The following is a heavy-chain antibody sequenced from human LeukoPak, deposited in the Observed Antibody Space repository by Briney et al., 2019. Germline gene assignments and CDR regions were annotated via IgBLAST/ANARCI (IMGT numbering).Heavy chain of an antibody. D-gene: IGHD6-25*01. J-gene: IGHJ4*02. CDR3: ARGVGYRLDY. CDR1: GFFFSNYG. CDR2: VNSDGRFT. Sequence: GGSLTLSCAASGFFFSNYGMHWVRQAPGKGLVWVSRVNSDGRFTKYADSVKGRFTISRDNSKNTLYLQMNSLRSEDTAVYYCARGVGYRLDYWGQGSLVTVSS. V-gene: IGHV3-74*03.